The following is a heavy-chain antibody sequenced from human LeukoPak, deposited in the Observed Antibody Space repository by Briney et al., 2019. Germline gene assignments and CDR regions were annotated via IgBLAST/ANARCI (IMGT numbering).Heavy chain of an antibody. J-gene: IGHJ4*02. Sequence: GGSLRLSCAASGFTFSSYAMSWVRQAPGKGLEWVSVISASDGSTYYADSVKGRFTISRDNSKNTLYLQMNSLRAEDTAVYYCAKDRMTNYDFWSGPPEYYFDYWGQGTLVTVSS. CDR1: GFTFSSYA. V-gene: IGHV3-23*01. CDR3: AKDRMTNYDFWSGPPEYYFDY. CDR2: ISASDGST. D-gene: IGHD3-3*01.